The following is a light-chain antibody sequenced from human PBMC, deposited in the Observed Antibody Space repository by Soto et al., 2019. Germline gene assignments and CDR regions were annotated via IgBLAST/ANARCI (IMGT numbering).Light chain of an antibody. J-gene: IGKJ5*01. CDR3: QQYTGPPTT. CDR2: GAS. V-gene: IGKV3-20*01. Sequence: TQSPGTLSFSPGERATLSCRASQTVSRNYLDWCQQRPGQATRLRIYGASTRAAGIPDRVNCSGSWTDFTLTITRLEPEDSAVYFCQQYTGPPTTFGQGTRLEIK. CDR1: QTVSRNY.